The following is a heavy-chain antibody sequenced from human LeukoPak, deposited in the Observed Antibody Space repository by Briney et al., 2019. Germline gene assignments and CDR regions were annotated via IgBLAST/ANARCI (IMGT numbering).Heavy chain of an antibody. D-gene: IGHD6-19*01. J-gene: IGHJ4*02. V-gene: IGHV1-46*01. CDR1: GYVFIDYH. CDR2: INPRGGST. Sequence: ASVKVSCKASGYVFIDYHLHWVRQAPGQGLEWMGIINPRGGSTSHAQKFQGRVTMTRDMSTNTVSLEMSSLTSEDTGVYYCARSLYDSGWYSQFDYWGQGTLVTVSS. CDR3: ARSLYDSGWYSQFDY.